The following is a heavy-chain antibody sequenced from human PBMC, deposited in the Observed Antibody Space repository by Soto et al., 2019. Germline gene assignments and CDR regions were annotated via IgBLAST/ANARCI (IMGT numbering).Heavy chain of an antibody. Sequence: QVHLVESGGGVVQPGRSLRLSCAVSGFTFSSYGMHWVRQAPGKGLEWVAHISYDGSNEHYVDSVKGRFTISRDTSKNTLYLQLNSLRAEDTAVYYCAKDTYYHDSSGYYIFDYWGQGTLVTVSS. CDR3: AKDTYYHDSSGYYIFDY. D-gene: IGHD3-22*01. V-gene: IGHV3-30*18. CDR1: GFTFSSYG. J-gene: IGHJ4*02. CDR2: ISYDGSNE.